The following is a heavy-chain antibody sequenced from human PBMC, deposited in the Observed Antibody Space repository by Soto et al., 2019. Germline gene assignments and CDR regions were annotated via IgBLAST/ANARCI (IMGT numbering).Heavy chain of an antibody. CDR1: GGSVSSGSYY. V-gene: IGHV4-61*01. CDR2: IYYSGST. J-gene: IGHJ2*01. Sequence: QVQLQESGPGLVKPSETLSLTCTVSGGSVSSGSYYCSWIRQPPGKGLEWIGYIYYSGSTNYNPSLQSRVTISVDTSKNQFSLKLSSVTAADTAVYYCARATDYGDPSYWYFDLWGRGTLVTVSS. D-gene: IGHD4-17*01. CDR3: ARATDYGDPSYWYFDL.